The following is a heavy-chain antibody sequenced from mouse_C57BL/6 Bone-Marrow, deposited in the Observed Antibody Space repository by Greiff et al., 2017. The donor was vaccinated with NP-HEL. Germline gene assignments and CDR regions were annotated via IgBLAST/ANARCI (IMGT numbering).Heavy chain of an antibody. V-gene: IGHV1-59*01. CDR1: GYTFTSYW. Sequence: QVQLQQPGAELVRPGTSVKLSCKASGYTFTSYWMHWVKQRPGQGLEWIGVIDPSDSYTNYNQKFKGKATLTVDTSSSTAYMQLSSLTSEDSAVYYCARKVEGNYAMDYWGQGTSVTVSS. D-gene: IGHD1-1*01. J-gene: IGHJ4*01. CDR3: ARKVEGNYAMDY. CDR2: IDPSDSYT.